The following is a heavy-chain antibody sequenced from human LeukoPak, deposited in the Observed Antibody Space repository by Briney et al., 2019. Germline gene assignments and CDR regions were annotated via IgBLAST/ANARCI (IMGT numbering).Heavy chain of an antibody. CDR3: AREVREVPH. D-gene: IGHD2-2*01. V-gene: IGHV3-7*04. Sequence: PGGSLRLSCAVSGFTFSSYWMSWVRQAPGKGLEWVAKINQYGTEKYYVDPVKGRFTISRDNAKNSLYLQMNSLRAEDTAVYYCAREVREVPHWGQGTLVTVSS. J-gene: IGHJ4*02. CDR1: GFTFSSYW. CDR2: INQYGTEK.